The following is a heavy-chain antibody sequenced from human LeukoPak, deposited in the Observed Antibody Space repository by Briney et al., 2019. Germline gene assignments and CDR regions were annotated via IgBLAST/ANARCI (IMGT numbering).Heavy chain of an antibody. CDR3: ARRAGGYSHSYDY. D-gene: IGHD4-23*01. Sequence: GGSLRLSCAASGFTFSSYGMSWVRQAPGKGLEWVSAISGSGGSTYYADSVKGRFTISRDNSKNTLYLQMNHLRADDTAVYYCARRAGGYSHSYDYWGQGTLVTVSS. CDR2: ISGSGGST. J-gene: IGHJ4*02. V-gene: IGHV3-23*01. CDR1: GFTFSSYG.